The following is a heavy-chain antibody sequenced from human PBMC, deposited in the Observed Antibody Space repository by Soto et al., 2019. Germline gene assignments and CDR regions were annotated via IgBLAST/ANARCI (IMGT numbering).Heavy chain of an antibody. CDR2: ISYDGSNK. J-gene: IGHJ4*02. CDR1: GFTFSSYG. D-gene: IGHD3-22*01. V-gene: IGHV3-30*18. CDR3: AKIQYYYCSSGSLDY. Sequence: QVQLVESGGGVVQPGRSLRLSCAASGFTFSSYGMHWVRQAPGKGLEWVAVISYDGSNKYYADSVKGRFTISRDNSKNTLYLQMNSLRAEDTAVYYCAKIQYYYCSSGSLDYWGQGTLVTVSS.